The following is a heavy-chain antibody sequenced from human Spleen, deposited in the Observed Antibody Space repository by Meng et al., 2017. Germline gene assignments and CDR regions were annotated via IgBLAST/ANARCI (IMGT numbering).Heavy chain of an antibody. CDR1: GVYFNHSW. J-gene: IGHJ4*02. D-gene: IGHD1-26*01. CDR2: INNNTDGGTA. CDR3: TWDDKAVSDY. V-gene: IGHV3-15*01. Sequence: LLGESGGGLSLPAGSLILSCGVSGVYFNHSWMSWVRQAPGKGLEWVGRINNNTDGGTAEYAAPVTGRFTISTDDSKCTLYLQMSGLRIDDTGVYYCTWDDKAVSDYWGQGTLVTVSS.